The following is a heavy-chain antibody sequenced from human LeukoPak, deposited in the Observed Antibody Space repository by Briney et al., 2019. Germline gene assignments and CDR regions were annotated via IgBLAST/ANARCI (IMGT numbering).Heavy chain of an antibody. D-gene: IGHD3-10*01. CDR1: GYSISSGYY. CDR2: IYYSGST. CDR3: ARTFWPGKNWFDP. V-gene: IGHV4-38-2*01. Sequence: PSETLSLTCAVSGYSISSGYYWGWIRQPPGKGLEWIGSIYYSGSTYYNPSLKSRVTISVDTSKNQFSLKLSSVTAADTAVYYCARTFWPGKNWFDPWGQGTLVTVSS. J-gene: IGHJ5*02.